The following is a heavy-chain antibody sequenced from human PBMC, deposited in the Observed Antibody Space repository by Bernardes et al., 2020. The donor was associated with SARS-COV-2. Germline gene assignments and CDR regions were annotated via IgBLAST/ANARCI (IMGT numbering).Heavy chain of an antibody. Sequence: GSLRLSCAASGFTFSSYGMHWVRQAPGKGLEWVGRIRTKANSYATAYAASVKGRFTISRDDSKNTAYLQMNSLKTEDTAVYYCTRYPERYGMDVWGQGTTVTVS. CDR2: IRTKANSYAT. V-gene: IGHV3-73*01. D-gene: IGHD1-26*01. CDR3: TRYPERYGMDV. CDR1: GFTFSSYG. J-gene: IGHJ6*02.